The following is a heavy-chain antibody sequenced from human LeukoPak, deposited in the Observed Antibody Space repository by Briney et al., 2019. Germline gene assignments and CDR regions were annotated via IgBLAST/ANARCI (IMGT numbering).Heavy chain of an antibody. D-gene: IGHD2-15*01. Sequence: GGSLRLSCAASGFTFDTYAMSWVRQAAGKGLEWVSGLSGSGGSTYYADSVKGRFTISRDNAKNTLYLQMNSLRAEDTAVYYCAKGRCSGGSCYGRGFDYWGQGTLVTVSS. CDR3: AKGRCSGGSCYGRGFDY. V-gene: IGHV3-23*01. CDR2: LSGSGGST. CDR1: GFTFDTYA. J-gene: IGHJ4*02.